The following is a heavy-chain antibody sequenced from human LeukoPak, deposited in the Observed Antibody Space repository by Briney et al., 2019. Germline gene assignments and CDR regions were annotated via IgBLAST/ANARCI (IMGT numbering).Heavy chain of an antibody. CDR3: TKDLSGEWELPYFDY. J-gene: IGHJ4*02. V-gene: IGHV3-30*18. CDR1: GFTFSSYG. D-gene: IGHD1-26*01. CDR2: ISYDGSNK. Sequence: GGSLRLSCAASGFTFSSYGMHWVRQAPGKGLEWVAVISYDGSNKYYADSVKGRFTISRDNCKNTLYLQMNSVRALYTAVYYCTKDLSGEWELPYFDYWGQGTLVTVSS.